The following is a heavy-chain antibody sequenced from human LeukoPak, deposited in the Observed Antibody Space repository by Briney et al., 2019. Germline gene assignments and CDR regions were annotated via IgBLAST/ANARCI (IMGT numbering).Heavy chain of an antibody. CDR2: IWYDGSNK. CDR3: AKDLGWGVDYYYYYMDV. V-gene: IGHV3-33*06. D-gene: IGHD6-19*01. CDR1: GFTFSSYG. J-gene: IGHJ6*03. Sequence: GGSLRLSCAASGFTFSSYGMHWVRQAPGKGLEWVAVIWYDGSNKYYADSVKGRFTISRDNSKNTLYLQMNSLRAEDTAVYYCAKDLGWGVDYYYYYMDVWGKGTTVTVSS.